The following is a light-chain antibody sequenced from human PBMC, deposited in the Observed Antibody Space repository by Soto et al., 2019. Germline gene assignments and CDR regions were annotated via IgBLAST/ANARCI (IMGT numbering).Light chain of an antibody. CDR1: QSITTW. J-gene: IGKJ1*01. CDR2: GAS. V-gene: IGKV1-5*01. CDR3: QKLHSYPRK. Sequence: EIQMTQSPSTLSASVGDIVVITCRASQSITTWLAWYQQKPGKAPKILIYGASTLQSVVPSRFTGSGSGTEFPLTISSLQPDDFATYYCQKLHSYPRKFGQGTKVDIK.